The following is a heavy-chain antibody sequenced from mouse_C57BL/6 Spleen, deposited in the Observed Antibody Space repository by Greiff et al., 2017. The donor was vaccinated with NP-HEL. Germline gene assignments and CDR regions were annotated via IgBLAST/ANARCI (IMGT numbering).Heavy chain of an antibody. CDR1: GFTFSNYC. Sequence: EVQLQQSGGGLVQPGGSMKLSCVASGFTFSNYCMNWVRQSPEQGLEWVAQIRLKSDDYATHYAESVKGSFTISRYDSKSSVYLQMNNLRAEDTGIYYCTAYYGSSYAMDYWGQGTSVTVSS. CDR3: TAYYGSSYAMDY. CDR2: IRLKSDDYAT. V-gene: IGHV6-3*01. D-gene: IGHD1-1*01. J-gene: IGHJ4*01.